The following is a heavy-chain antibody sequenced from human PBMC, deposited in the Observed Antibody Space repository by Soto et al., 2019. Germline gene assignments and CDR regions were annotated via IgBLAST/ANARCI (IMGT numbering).Heavy chain of an antibody. Sequence: PGESLKISCNGSGYSFTIYWISWVRQMPGKGLGWMGRIDPSDSYTNYSPSFQGHVTISADKSISTAYLQWSSLKASDTAMYYCAIVGATDFDYWGQGTLVTVSS. D-gene: IGHD1-26*01. V-gene: IGHV5-10-1*01. CDR1: GYSFTIYW. CDR3: AIVGATDFDY. CDR2: IDPSDSYT. J-gene: IGHJ4*02.